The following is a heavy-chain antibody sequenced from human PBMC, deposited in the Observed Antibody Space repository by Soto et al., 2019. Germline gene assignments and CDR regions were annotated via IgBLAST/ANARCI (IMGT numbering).Heavy chain of an antibody. V-gene: IGHV3-23*01. J-gene: IGHJ4*02. CDR2: IGTSYGST. Sequence: EVQLLESGGGLVQRGGSLRLSCAASGFAFSSYAMSWVRQAPGKGLEWVSAIGTSYGSTYYAASVKGRFTISRDNSKNTIFRQMDSPRAEDTAMYFGARAASFSAGDCYHLGYWGQGALVTVSS. CDR1: GFAFSSYA. CDR3: ARAASFSAGDCYHLGY. D-gene: IGHD2-21*02.